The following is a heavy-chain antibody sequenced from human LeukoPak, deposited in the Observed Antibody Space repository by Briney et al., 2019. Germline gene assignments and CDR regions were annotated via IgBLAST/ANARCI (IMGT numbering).Heavy chain of an antibody. CDR3: ARDHSYSGYYYDSSGPPVY. D-gene: IGHD3-22*01. V-gene: IGHV1-69*04. CDR2: IIPILGIA. CDR1: GGTFSSYA. J-gene: IGHJ4*02. Sequence: SVKVSCKASGGTFSSYAISWVRQAPGQGLEWMGRIIPILGIANYAQKFQSRVTITADKSTSTAYMELSSLRSEDTAVYYCARDHSYSGYYYDSSGPPVYWGQGTLVTVSS.